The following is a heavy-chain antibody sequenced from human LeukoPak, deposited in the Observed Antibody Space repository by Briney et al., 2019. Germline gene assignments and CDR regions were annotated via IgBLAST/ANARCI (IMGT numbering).Heavy chain of an antibody. Sequence: PSETLSLTCTVSGGSISSGNNYWNWLRQPAGKGLEWIVRVSTRGSTNYNPSLKSRVNISLDTSNNQVSLRLGSVAAADTAVYYCAKGGTYGGGADYWGQGTLVTVSS. V-gene: IGHV4-61*02. J-gene: IGHJ4*02. CDR2: VSTRGST. CDR3: AKGGTYGGGADY. D-gene: IGHD1-26*01. CDR1: GGSISSGNNY.